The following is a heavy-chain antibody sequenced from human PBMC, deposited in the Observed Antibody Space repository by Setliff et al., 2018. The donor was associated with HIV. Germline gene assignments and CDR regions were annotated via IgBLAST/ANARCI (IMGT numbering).Heavy chain of an antibody. CDR2: ISIGSGGAI. Sequence: GGSLRLSCAASGFTFRNYKFNWVRQAPGRGLEWVSSISIGSGGAIDYADSVQGRFTLSRDISNNSLYLQMNGLRVEDTGVYYCARDNLYYNLYDGSPVYGMDVWGQGTAAT. V-gene: IGHV3-21*01. D-gene: IGHD3-3*01. CDR3: ARDNLYYNLYDGSPVYGMDV. CDR1: GFTFRNYK. J-gene: IGHJ6*02.